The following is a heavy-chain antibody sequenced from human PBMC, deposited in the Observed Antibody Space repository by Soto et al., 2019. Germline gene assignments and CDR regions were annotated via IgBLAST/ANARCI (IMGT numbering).Heavy chain of an antibody. J-gene: IGHJ4*02. CDR2: ISSISSYI. CDR1: GFTFSSYS. V-gene: IGHV3-21*01. CDR3: AVDDYSISWVYFDY. D-gene: IGHD6-13*01. Sequence: RLSCAASGFTFSSYSMNWVRQAPGKGLEWVSSISSISSYIHYADSVKGRFTISRDNAKNSLYLQMNSLRAEDTAVYYCAVDDYSISWVYFDYWGQGTMGTVSS.